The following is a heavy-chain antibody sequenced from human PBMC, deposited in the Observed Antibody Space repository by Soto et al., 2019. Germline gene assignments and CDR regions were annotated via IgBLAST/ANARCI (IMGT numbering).Heavy chain of an antibody. Sequence: EVQLVESGGGLVQPGRSLRLSCAASGFTFDDYAMHWVRQAPGKGLEWVPGISWNSGSIGSADAVKGRFTISRDNVKNSMYLQINSLRAEYTALYYCALLMVYPSYFDYLGQGTMVTVSS. V-gene: IGHV3-9*01. J-gene: IGHJ4*02. CDR2: ISWNSGSI. D-gene: IGHD2-8*01. CDR1: GFTFDDYA. CDR3: ALLMVYPSYFDY.